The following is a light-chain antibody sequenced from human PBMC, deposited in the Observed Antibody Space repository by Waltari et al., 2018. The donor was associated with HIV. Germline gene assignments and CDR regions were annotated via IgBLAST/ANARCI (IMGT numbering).Light chain of an antibody. J-gene: IGLJ3*02. CDR3: QTWGTGILV. CDR2: EVS. Sequence: QSALTQPPSASGSPGQSVTISCTGTSTDGGGYNYGSWYQQHPGKAPKLMIYEVSQRPSGVPDRFSGSKSGAERYLTISSLQSEDEADYYCQTWGTGILVFGGGTKLTVL. V-gene: IGLV2-8*01. CDR1: STDGGGYNY.